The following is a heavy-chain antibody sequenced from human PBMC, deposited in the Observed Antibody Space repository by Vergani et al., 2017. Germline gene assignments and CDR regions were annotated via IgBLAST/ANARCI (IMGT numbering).Heavy chain of an antibody. J-gene: IGHJ4*02. CDR2: IIPIFGTA. D-gene: IGHD2-21*01. CDR3: ARVGAYCGGDCPMYYFDY. Sequence: QVQLVQSGAEVKKPGSSVKVSCKASGGTFSSYAISWVRQAPGQGLEWMGGIIPIFGTANYAQKFQGRVTITADKSTSTAYMELGSLRSEDTAVYYCARVGAYCGGDCPMYYFDYWGQGTLVTVSS. CDR1: GGTFSSYA. V-gene: IGHV1-69*06.